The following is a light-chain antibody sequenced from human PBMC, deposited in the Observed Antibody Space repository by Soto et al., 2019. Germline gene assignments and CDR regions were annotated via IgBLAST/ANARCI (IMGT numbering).Light chain of an antibody. CDR1: SSDVGGYNY. V-gene: IGLV2-8*01. J-gene: IGLJ1*01. CDR3: SSYAGSNREV. Sequence: QSALTQPPSASGSPGQSVTISCTGTSSDVGGYNYVSWYQHHPGKAPKFLIYEVSKRPSGVPDRFYGSKSGNTASLTVSGLQAEDGADYYCSSYAGSNREVFGTGTKVTVL. CDR2: EVS.